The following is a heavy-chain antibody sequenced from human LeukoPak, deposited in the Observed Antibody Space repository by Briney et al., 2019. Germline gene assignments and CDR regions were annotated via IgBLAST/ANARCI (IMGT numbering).Heavy chain of an antibody. Sequence: ASVKVSCKASGYTFTSYAISWVRQAPGQGLEWMGGIIPIFGTANYAQKFQGRVTITADKSTSTAYMELSSLRSEDTAVYYCARATYYYDSSGYRYGNDAFDIWGQGTMVTVSS. CDR3: ARATYYYDSSGYRYGNDAFDI. D-gene: IGHD3-22*01. J-gene: IGHJ3*02. V-gene: IGHV1-69*06. CDR2: IIPIFGTA. CDR1: GYTFTSYA.